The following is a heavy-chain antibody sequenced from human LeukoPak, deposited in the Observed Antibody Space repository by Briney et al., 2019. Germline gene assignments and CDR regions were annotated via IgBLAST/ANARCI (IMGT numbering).Heavy chain of an antibody. D-gene: IGHD5-18*01. Sequence: SETLSLTCAVYGGSFSGYYWSWIRQPPGKGLEWIGEINHSGSTNYNPSLKSRVTISVDTSKNQFSLKLSSVTAADTAVYYCARHTRGYSYGTAKWLDYWGQGTLVTVSS. CDR3: ARHTRGYSYGTAKWLDY. CDR2: INHSGST. V-gene: IGHV4-34*01. J-gene: IGHJ4*02. CDR1: GGSFSGYY.